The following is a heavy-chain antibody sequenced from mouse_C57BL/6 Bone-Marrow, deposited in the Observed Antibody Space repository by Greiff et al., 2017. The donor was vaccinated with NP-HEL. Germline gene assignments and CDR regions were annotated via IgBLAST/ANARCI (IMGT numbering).Heavy chain of an antibody. CDR2: INPSSGYT. CDR3: HYYGSSYGYFDV. Sequence: VQLVESGAELAKPGASVKLSCKASGYTFTSYWMHWVKQRPGQGLEWIGYINPSSGYTKYNQKFKDKATLTADKSSSTAYMQLSSLTYEDSAVYYCHYYGSSYGYFDVWGTGTTVTVSS. J-gene: IGHJ1*03. CDR1: GYTFTSYW. V-gene: IGHV1-7*01. D-gene: IGHD1-1*01.